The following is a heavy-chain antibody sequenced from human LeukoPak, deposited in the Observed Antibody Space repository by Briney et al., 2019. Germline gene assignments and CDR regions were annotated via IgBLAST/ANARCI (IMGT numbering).Heavy chain of an antibody. J-gene: IGHJ3*02. CDR3: ARGISEYSSLGAFDI. CDR1: GGTFSSYA. V-gene: IGHV1-2*02. D-gene: IGHD6-6*01. Sequence: ASVKVSCKASGGTFSSYAINWVRQAPGQGLEWMGWINPNSGGTNYAQKFQGRVTMTRDMSISTAYMELSRLRSEDTAVYYCARGISEYSSLGAFDIWGQGTMVTVSS. CDR2: INPNSGGT.